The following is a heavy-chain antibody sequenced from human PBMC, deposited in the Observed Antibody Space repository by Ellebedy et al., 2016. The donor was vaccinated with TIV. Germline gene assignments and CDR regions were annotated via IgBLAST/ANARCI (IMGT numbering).Heavy chain of an antibody. CDR3: AKAPTAIFAHFYYYYYYMDV. J-gene: IGHJ6*03. CDR2: ISWRGHYI. Sequence: SLKISXAASGFTFDDYAMHWVRQAPGKGLEWVSGISWRGHYIGYADSVRGRFTISRGNAKNTLYLQMTSLRAEDTAVYYCAKAPTAIFAHFYYYYYYMDVWGKGTTVTVSS. V-gene: IGHV3-9*01. D-gene: IGHD2-21*02. CDR1: GFTFDDYA.